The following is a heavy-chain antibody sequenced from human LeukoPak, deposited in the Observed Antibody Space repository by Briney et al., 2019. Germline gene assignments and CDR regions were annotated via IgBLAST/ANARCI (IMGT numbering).Heavy chain of an antibody. CDR1: GYSISSGYY. Sequence: PSETLSLTCTVSGYSISSGYYWGWIRQPPGKGLEWIGSIYHSGSTYYNPSLKSRVTISVDTSKNQFPLKLSSVTAADTAVYYCARAPEQLVPHNWFDPWGQGTLVTVSS. V-gene: IGHV4-38-2*02. CDR3: ARAPEQLVPHNWFDP. CDR2: IYHSGST. J-gene: IGHJ5*02. D-gene: IGHD6-6*01.